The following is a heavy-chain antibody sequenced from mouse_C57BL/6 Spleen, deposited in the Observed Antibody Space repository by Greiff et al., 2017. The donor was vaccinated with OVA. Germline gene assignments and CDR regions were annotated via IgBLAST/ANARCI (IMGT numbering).Heavy chain of an antibody. J-gene: IGHJ4*01. CDR2: IYPGDGDT. D-gene: IGHD2-1*01. CDR3: AREGYGNYEDYAMDY. Sequence: QVQLQQSGPELVKPGASVKISCKASGYAFSSSWMNWVKQRPGKGLEWIGRIYPGDGDTNYNGKFKGKATLTADKSSSTAYMQLSSLTSEDSAVYFCAREGYGNYEDYAMDYWGQGTSVTVSA. V-gene: IGHV1-82*01. CDR1: GYAFSSSW.